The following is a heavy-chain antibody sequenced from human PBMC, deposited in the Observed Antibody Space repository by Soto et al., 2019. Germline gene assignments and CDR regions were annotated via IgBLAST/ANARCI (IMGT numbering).Heavy chain of an antibody. D-gene: IGHD6-6*01. CDR3: AKGRIAASPLRDNWFDP. CDR1: GFTFDDYA. CDR2: ISWNSGSI. J-gene: IGHJ5*02. Sequence: SLRLSCAASGFTFDDYAMHWVRQAPGKGLEWVSGISWNSGSIGYADSVKGRFTISRDNAKNSLYLQMNSLRAEDTALYYCAKGRIAASPLRDNWFDPWGQGTLVTSPQ. V-gene: IGHV3-9*01.